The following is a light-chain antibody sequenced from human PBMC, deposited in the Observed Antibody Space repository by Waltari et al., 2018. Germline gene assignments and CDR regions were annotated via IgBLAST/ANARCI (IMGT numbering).Light chain of an antibody. J-gene: IGLJ1*01. CDR2: YDS. V-gene: IGLV3-21*01. CDR1: NIESKS. CDR3: QVWDANTDPGV. Sequence: SYVLTQPPSVSVAPGETARLTCGGTNIESKSVHWYRQRPGQAPALVIPYDSDRPSGIPDRLSGSNSGNTATLTISRVEAGDEADYYCQVWDANTDPGVFGTGTEVTVL.